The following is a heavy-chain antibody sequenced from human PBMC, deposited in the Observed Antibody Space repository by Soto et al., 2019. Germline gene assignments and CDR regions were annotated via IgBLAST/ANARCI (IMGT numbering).Heavy chain of an antibody. D-gene: IGHD3-22*01. CDR1: GYSFTSYW. J-gene: IGHJ4*02. V-gene: IGHV5-51*07. CDR3: ERLTQHSRDRPRIHDY. Sequence: GESLKISCKGSGYSFTSYWIGWVHQMPGKGLEWMGIIYPGDSDTRYSPSFQGQVTISADKSISTAYLQWSSLKASDTAMYCCERLTQHSRDRPRIHDYWGQGTLVTVSS. CDR2: IYPGDSDT.